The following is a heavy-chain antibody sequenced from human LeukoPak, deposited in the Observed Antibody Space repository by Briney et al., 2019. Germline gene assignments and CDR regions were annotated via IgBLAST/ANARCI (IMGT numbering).Heavy chain of an antibody. J-gene: IGHJ6*04. D-gene: IGHD3-10*02. CDR1: GFTFSSYW. CDR2: INSPGSRT. Sequence: GGSLRLSCAASGFTFSSYWMHWARQAPGKGLVWISRINSPGSRTSFADSVKGRFTIARDNAKNSLYLQMNSLRAEDTAVYYCAELGITMIGGVWGKGTTVTISS. CDR3: AELGITMIGGV. V-gene: IGHV3-74*01.